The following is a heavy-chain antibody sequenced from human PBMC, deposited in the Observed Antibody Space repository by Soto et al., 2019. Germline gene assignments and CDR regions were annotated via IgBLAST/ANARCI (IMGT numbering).Heavy chain of an antibody. CDR1: GGTFSSYT. V-gene: IGHV1-69*02. CDR2: IIPILGIA. J-gene: IGHJ3*02. Sequence: QVQLVQSGAEVKKPGSSVKVSCKASGGTFSSYTISWVRQSPGQGLEWMGRIIPILGIANYAQKFQGRVTITADKSTSTAYMELSSLRSEDTAVYYCARGRRIAVAQRDDAFDIWGQGTMVTVSS. CDR3: ARGRRIAVAQRDDAFDI. D-gene: IGHD6-13*01.